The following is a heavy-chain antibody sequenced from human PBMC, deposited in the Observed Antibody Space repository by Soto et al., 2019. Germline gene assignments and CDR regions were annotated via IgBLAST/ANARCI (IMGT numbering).Heavy chain of an antibody. Sequence: QVQLVQSGAEVKKPGSSVKVSCKASGGTFSNYAISWVRQAPGQGLEWMGGIIPFFGTANSAQKFQVRVTITADESTSTAYMDLSSLRSEDTAVYYCARHGPPYQLVSTPYYYYGMDVWGQGTTVTVSS. CDR3: ARHGPPYQLVSTPYYYYGMDV. V-gene: IGHV1-69*01. CDR2: IIPFFGTA. CDR1: GGTFSNYA. J-gene: IGHJ6*02. D-gene: IGHD2-2*01.